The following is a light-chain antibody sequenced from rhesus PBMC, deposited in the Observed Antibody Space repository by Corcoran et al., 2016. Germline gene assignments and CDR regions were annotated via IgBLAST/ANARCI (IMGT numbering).Light chain of an antibody. CDR2: AAS. CDR3: LPAYSYPLT. Sequence: DFQTTQSPSSLSASVGDRATITSRASEGMSDYLSWYQQKPGETPKRLIYAASSLDSGVPSRFSGSGSGTAFTLTISSLQPEDFASYYCLPAYSYPLTFGGGTKV. CDR1: EGMSDY. J-gene: IGKJ4*01. V-gene: IGKV1-36*02.